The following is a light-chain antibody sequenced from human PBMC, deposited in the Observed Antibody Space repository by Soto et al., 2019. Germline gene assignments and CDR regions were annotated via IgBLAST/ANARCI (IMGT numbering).Light chain of an antibody. CDR1: TSNIGRNS. CDR3: AAWDDSLNGDV. V-gene: IGLV1-44*01. J-gene: IGLJ1*01. Sequence: QSVLTQPPSASGTPGQRVSISCSGSTSNIGRNSVSWYQQLPGTAPKLLIYSNNQRPSGVPDRFSGSKSGTSASLAISGLQSGDEADYYCAAWDDSLNGDVFGTGTKVTVL. CDR2: SNN.